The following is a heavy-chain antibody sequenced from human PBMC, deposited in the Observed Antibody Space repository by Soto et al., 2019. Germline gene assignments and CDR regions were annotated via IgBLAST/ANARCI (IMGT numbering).Heavy chain of an antibody. V-gene: IGHV4-38-2*01. Sequence: SETLSLTCAVSGYSISSGYYWGWILQPPWKGLEWIGSIYHSGSTYYNPSLKSRVTISVDTSKNQFSLKLSSVTAADTAVYYCARGGRFLEWFTYYYYYYGMDVWGQGTTVTVSS. CDR2: IYHSGST. J-gene: IGHJ6*02. D-gene: IGHD3-3*01. CDR3: ARGGRFLEWFTYYYYYYGMDV. CDR1: GYSISSGYY.